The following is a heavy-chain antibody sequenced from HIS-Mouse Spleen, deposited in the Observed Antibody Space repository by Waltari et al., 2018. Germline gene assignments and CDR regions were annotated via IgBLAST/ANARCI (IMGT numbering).Heavy chain of an antibody. Sequence: QLQLQESGPGLVKPSETLSLTCTVPVGSISSSSSYWGWLRQPPGKGLEWIGSIYYRGSTYYNPSLKSRVTISVDTSKNQFSLKLSSVTAADTAVYYCAREIPYSSSWYDWYFDLWGRGTLVTVSS. V-gene: IGHV4-39*07. CDR1: VGSISSSSSY. CDR3: AREIPYSSSWYDWYFDL. CDR2: IYYRGST. J-gene: IGHJ2*01. D-gene: IGHD6-13*01.